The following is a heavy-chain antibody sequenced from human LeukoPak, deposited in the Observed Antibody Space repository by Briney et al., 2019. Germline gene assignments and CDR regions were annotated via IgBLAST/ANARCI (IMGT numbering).Heavy chain of an antibody. J-gene: IGHJ3*02. CDR2: TYSRSRWYN. D-gene: IGHD1-26*01. CDR1: GDSVSSNSSA. V-gene: IGHV6-1*01. Sequence: SQTLSLTCAISGDSVSSNSSAWNWIRQSPSRGLEWLGRTYSRSRWYNDYAVSVKGRVTINPDTSKNQFSLQLNSVTPEDTAVYYCARSGNSAFNIWGQGTMVTVSS. CDR3: ARSGNSAFNI.